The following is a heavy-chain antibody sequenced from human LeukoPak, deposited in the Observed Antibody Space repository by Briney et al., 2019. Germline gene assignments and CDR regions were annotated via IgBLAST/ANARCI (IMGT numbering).Heavy chain of an antibody. Sequence: PGGSLSLSCKASGFTFSNYAMNWVRQAPGKGLEWVSSTTSVSSYKYYADSVKGRFTISRDNAKNSLFLQMNSLRAEDTAIYYCAGDPTADDYWGQGTLVTVSS. CDR1: GFTFSNYA. D-gene: IGHD2-2*01. CDR3: AGDPTADDY. J-gene: IGHJ4*02. CDR2: TTSVSSYK. V-gene: IGHV3-21*01.